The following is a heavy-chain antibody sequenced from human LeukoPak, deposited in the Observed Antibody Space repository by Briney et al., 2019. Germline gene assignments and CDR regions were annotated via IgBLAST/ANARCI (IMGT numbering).Heavy chain of an antibody. D-gene: IGHD4-17*01. Sequence: GGSLRLSCAASGFMFRDAAMTWVRQAPGKGLEWVSVIYSDGSTFYADSVKGRFSISRDISKNTLYLQMNSLRVEDTAVYYCTTDFRYGADWGQGTLVSVSS. CDR1: GFMFRDAA. CDR2: IYSDGST. V-gene: IGHV3-53*01. J-gene: IGHJ4*02. CDR3: TTDFRYGAD.